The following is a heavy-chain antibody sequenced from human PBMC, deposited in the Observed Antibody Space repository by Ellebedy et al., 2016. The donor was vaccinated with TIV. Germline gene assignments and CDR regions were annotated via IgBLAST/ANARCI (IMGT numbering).Heavy chain of an antibody. D-gene: IGHD2-15*01. V-gene: IGHV1-8*01. J-gene: IGHJ4*02. CDR2: MNPNSGNT. CDR1: GYTFTSYD. CDR3: ARNVKPWWYAVGY. Sequence: ASVKVSCXASGYTFTSYDINWVRQATGQGLEWMGWMNPNSGNTGYAQKFQGRVTMTRNTSISTAYMELSSLRSEDTAVYYCARNVKPWWYAVGYWGQGTLVTVSS.